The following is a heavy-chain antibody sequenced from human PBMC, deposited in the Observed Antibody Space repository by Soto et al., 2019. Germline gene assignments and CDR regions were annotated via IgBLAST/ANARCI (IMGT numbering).Heavy chain of an antibody. Sequence: GASVKVSCKASGGTFSSYAISWVRQAPGQGLEWMGGIIPIFGTANYAQKFQGRVTITADESTSTAYMELSSLRSEDTAVYYCAREVGGIVGAEYYYYGMDVWGQGTTVTVSS. CDR2: IIPIFGTA. V-gene: IGHV1-69*13. J-gene: IGHJ6*02. D-gene: IGHD1-26*01. CDR3: AREVGGIVGAEYYYYGMDV. CDR1: GGTFSSYA.